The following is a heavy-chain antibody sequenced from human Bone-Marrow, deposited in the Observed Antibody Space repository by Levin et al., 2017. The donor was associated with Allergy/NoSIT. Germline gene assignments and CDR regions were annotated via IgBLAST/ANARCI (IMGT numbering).Heavy chain of an antibody. CDR1: GNTLSELS. D-gene: IGHD4-23*01. J-gene: IGHJ3*02. Sequence: ASVKVSCKVSGNTLSELSMHWVRQAPGKGLEWMGTSDAEDSETIYAQKFQDRVTMTEDTSTDTAYMELSSLRSEDTAVYYCATGGAVDIDAFDIWGQGTKVTVSS. CDR3: ATGGAVDIDAFDI. CDR2: SDAEDSET. V-gene: IGHV1-24*01.